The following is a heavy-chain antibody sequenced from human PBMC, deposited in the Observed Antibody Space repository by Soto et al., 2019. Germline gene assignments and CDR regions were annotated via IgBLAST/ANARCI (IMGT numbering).Heavy chain of an antibody. V-gene: IGHV4-31*03. CDR3: ARTPSEDSYYYDSSGFDY. D-gene: IGHD3-22*01. CDR1: GGSISSGGYY. J-gene: IGHJ4*02. Sequence: SETLSLTCTVSGGSISSGGYYWSWIRQHPGKGLEWIGYIYYSGSTYYNPSLKSRVTISVDTSKNQFSLKLSSVTAADTAVYYCARTPSEDSYYYDSSGFDYWGQGTLVTVSS. CDR2: IYYSGST.